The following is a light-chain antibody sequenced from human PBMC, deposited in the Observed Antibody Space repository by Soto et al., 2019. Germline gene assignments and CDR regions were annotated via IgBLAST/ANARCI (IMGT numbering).Light chain of an antibody. CDR3: QQFDVLPPYT. V-gene: IGKV1-39*02. CDR2: AAS. CDR1: HSISTY. Sequence: DIQMTQSASFLSASVGDRVTIPCRASHSISTYLTWYQQKPGKPPKLLIYAASSLQSGVPSRFRGSGSGTDFTFTIGSLQPEDVATYYCQQFDVLPPYTFGQGTRVEIK. J-gene: IGKJ2*01.